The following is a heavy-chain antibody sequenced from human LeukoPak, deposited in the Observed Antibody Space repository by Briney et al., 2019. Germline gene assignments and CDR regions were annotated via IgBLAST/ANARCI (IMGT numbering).Heavy chain of an antibody. Sequence: PGGSLRLSCAASGLTFSSYAMSWVRQAPGKGLEWVSVISGSGNSTYYADSVKGRFTISRDNSKKTLYLQMNSLRAEDTAVYYCAKSNGISLDYWGQGTLVTVSS. J-gene: IGHJ4*02. CDR1: GLTFSSYA. V-gene: IGHV3-23*01. D-gene: IGHD2-8*01. CDR3: AKSNGISLDY. CDR2: ISGSGNST.